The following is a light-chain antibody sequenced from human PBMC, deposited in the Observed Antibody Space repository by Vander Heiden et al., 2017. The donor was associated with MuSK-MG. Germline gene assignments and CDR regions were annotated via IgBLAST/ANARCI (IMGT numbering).Light chain of an antibody. J-gene: IGLJ2*01. Sequence: QSVLTQPPSASVTHGQRVTISCSGSSSHIGSNYVYWYQQLPGTAPNLLIYRNNQRPSGVPDRFSGSKSGTSASMATSGLRAEDEADYYCAAWDDSRSGVVFGGGTKLTVL. CDR2: RNN. V-gene: IGLV1-47*01. CDR1: SSHIGSNY. CDR3: AAWDDSRSGVV.